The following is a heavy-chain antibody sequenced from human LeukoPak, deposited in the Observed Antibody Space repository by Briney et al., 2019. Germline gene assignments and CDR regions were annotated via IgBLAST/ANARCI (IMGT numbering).Heavy chain of an antibody. CDR2: INPKSGGT. CDR1: GYTFTGYY. D-gene: IGHD3-3*01. CDR3: ARGPPGFLRFLEWSFPLDY. V-gene: IGHV1-2*02. Sequence: ASVKVSCKASGYTFTGYYMHWVRQAPGQGLEWMGYINPKSGGTNNAQKFQGRVTMTRDTSNSTAYMELSRLRSDDTAVCYCARGPPGFLRFLEWSFPLDYWGQGTLVPVSS. J-gene: IGHJ4*02.